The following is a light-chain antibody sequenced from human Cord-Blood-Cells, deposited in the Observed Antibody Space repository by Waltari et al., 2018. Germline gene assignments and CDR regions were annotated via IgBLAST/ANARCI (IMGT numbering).Light chain of an antibody. CDR2: DVS. CDR3: CSYAGSYTWV. Sequence: QSALTQPASVSGSPGQPVTISCTGTSSDVGGYNYVSWYQQHPGKAPKLMIYDVSNRPSGVPDRFSGSKSGNTASLTISGLQAEDEADYYCCSYAGSYTWVFGGGTKLTVL. V-gene: IGLV2-11*01. J-gene: IGLJ3*02. CDR1: SSDVGGYNY.